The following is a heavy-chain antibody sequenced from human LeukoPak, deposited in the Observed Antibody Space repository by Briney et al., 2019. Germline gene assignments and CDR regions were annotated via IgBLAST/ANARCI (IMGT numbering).Heavy chain of an antibody. CDR2: IYYSGCT. Sequence: SETLSLTCTVSGGSISSYYWSWIRQPPGKGLEWIGYIYYSGCTNFNPSLKSRVTISVDTSKNQFSLKLSSVTDADTAVYYCARGFETSYRYTFYYWGQGTLVTVSS. D-gene: IGHD3-16*02. CDR1: GGSISSYY. J-gene: IGHJ4*02. V-gene: IGHV4-59*01. CDR3: ARGFETSYRYTFYY.